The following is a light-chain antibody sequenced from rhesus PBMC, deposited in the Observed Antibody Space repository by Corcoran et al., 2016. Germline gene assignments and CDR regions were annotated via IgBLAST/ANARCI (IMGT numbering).Light chain of an antibody. J-gene: IGKJ1*01. V-gene: IGKV1-69*01. CDR1: QGISNW. CDR2: RAS. Sequence: DIQMTQSPSSLSASVGDRVTITCRASQGISNWLAWYQPKPGKAPKLLIYRASNLETGVPSRFSGSGSGTEFTLTISSLQAEDIATYYCQQHDNSPWTFGQGTKVEIK. CDR3: QQHDNSPWT.